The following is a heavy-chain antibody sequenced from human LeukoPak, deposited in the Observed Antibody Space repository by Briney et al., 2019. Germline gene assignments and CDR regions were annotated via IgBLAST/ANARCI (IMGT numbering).Heavy chain of an antibody. V-gene: IGHV3-30*18. CDR1: GFTFSIFG. CDR2: ISYVGSNK. D-gene: IGHD3-22*01. Sequence: QPGGSLRLSCAASGFTFSIFGMHWVRQAPGKGLEWVAVISYVGSNKYYADSVKGRFTISRDNSKNTLYLQMNSLRAEDTAVYYCAKSLYYYDNPEPFDYWGQGALVIVSS. J-gene: IGHJ4*02. CDR3: AKSLYYYDNPEPFDY.